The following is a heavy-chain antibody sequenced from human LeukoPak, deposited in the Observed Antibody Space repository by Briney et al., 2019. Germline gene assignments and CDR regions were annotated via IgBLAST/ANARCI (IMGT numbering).Heavy chain of an antibody. CDR3: ASYPRSIPTPPFDY. Sequence: SPVKDSCKASGYTFTAQYMHWVRQAPGQGLEWMGWINPNNGDTKYAQSFLGRVTMTGDTSTTTAYMELSSLRSDDTAVYFCASYPRSIPTPPFDYWGQGTLVTVSS. J-gene: IGHJ4*02. CDR2: INPNNGDT. CDR1: GYTFTAQY. V-gene: IGHV1-2*02. D-gene: IGHD3-16*02.